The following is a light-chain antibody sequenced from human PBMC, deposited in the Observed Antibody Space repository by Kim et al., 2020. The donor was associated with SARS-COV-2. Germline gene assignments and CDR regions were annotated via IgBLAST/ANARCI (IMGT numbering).Light chain of an antibody. V-gene: IGKV1-39*01. CDR1: QSISGY. Sequence: ASLGHKVHTTFLASQSISGYLNLYQQKPGKAPKLLIHVGYSLQSGVPSTFSGGGSGTGFTLTISSLQPDDCATYYCQQSYSTPYTFGPGTKLGI. J-gene: IGKJ2*01. CDR2: VGY. CDR3: QQSYSTPYT.